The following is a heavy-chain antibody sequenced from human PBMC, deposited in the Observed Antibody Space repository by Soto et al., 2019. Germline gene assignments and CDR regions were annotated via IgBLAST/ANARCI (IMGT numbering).Heavy chain of an antibody. CDR2: ISSSSSYI. V-gene: IGHV3-21*01. CDR1: GFSFSSYW. J-gene: IGHJ4*02. CDR3: ARENYYDSSGYLARAYDY. D-gene: IGHD3-22*01. Sequence: GGSLRLSCAASGFSFSSYWMHWVRQAPGKGLEWVSSISSSSSYIYYADSVKGRFTISRDNAKNSLYLQMNSLRDEDTAVYYCARENYYDSSGYLARAYDYWGQGTLVTVSS.